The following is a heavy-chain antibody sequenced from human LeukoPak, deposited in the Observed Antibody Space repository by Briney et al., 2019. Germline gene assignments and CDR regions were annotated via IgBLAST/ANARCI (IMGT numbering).Heavy chain of an antibody. J-gene: IGHJ6*01. CDR3: TTNRPGGRFGELAV. D-gene: IGHD3-10*01. CDR2: IKRKTDGGTS. CDR1: GFTFTDAW. Sequence: GGSLRLSCAASGFTFTDAWMSWVRQAPGKGLEWVGRIKRKTDGGTSDYAAPVKGRFTISRDDSKNTLFLQMNSLKIDDTAVYHCTTNRPGGRFGELAVWGQGTTVTVSS. V-gene: IGHV3-15*01.